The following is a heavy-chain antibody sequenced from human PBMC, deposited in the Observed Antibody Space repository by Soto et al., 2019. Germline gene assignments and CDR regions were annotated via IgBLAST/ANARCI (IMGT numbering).Heavy chain of an antibody. CDR3: ARGHRGYSYG. CDR2: IYYSGST. Sequence: TSETLSLTCTVSGGSISSYYWTWIRQPPGKGLEWIGYIYYSGSTNYNPSLKSRVTISLDTSKSQFSLNLTSVTAADTAVYYCARGHRGYSYGWGQGTLVTVSS. J-gene: IGHJ4*02. D-gene: IGHD5-18*01. V-gene: IGHV4-59*01. CDR1: GGSISSYY.